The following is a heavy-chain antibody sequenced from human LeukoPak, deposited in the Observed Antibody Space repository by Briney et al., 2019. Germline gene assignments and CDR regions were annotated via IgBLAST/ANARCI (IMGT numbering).Heavy chain of an antibody. J-gene: IGHJ4*02. CDR2: IYRSGST. CDR3: ARDEDVFGVDY. V-gene: IGHV4-38-2*02. CDR1: GYSISSGYY. D-gene: IGHD2-21*01. Sequence: SETLSLTCTVSGYSISSGYYWGWIRQPPGKGLEWIGSIYRSGSTYYNPSLKSRVTISVDTSKNQFSLKLSSVTAADTAVYYCARDEDVFGVDYWGQGTLVTVSS.